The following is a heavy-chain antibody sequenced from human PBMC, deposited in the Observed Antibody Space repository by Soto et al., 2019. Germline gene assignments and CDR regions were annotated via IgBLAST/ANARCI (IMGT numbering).Heavy chain of an antibody. D-gene: IGHD2-21*02. CDR1: GDSVSSNSAA. Sequence: PSQTLSLTCAISGDSVSSNSAAWNWIRQSPSRGLEWLGRTYYRSKWYNDYAVSVKRRITINPDTSKNQFSLQLNSMTPEDTVVYYCARDLCVSVYCGCDCVHPNYYYYGMDVWGQGTTLTVSS. J-gene: IGHJ6*02. CDR3: ARDLCVSVYCGCDCVHPNYYYYGMDV. V-gene: IGHV6-1*01. CDR2: TYYRSKWYN.